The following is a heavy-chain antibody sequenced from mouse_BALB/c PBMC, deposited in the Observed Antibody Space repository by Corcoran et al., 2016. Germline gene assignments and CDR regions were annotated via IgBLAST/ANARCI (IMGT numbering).Heavy chain of an antibody. J-gene: IGHJ4*01. Sequence: QVTLKESGPGILQPSQTLSLTCSFSGFSLSTSGMGVSWIRQPSGKGLEWLAHIYWDDDKRYNPSLKSRRTIYKDTSRNQVVLKIPSVDTADTATDYCARMTVGEGYAMDHWGQGTSVTVSS. D-gene: IGHD1-1*01. CDR3: ARMTVGEGYAMDH. V-gene: IGHV8-12*01. CDR1: GFSLSTSGMG. CDR2: IYWDDDK.